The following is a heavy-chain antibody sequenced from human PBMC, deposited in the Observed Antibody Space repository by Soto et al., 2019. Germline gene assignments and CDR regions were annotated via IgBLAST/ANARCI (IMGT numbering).Heavy chain of an antibody. V-gene: IGHV4-4*07. J-gene: IGHJ5*02. Sequence: PSETLSLTCTASGGSISSYYWSWIRQPAGKGLEWIGRIYTSGSTNYNPSLKSRVTMSVDTSKNQFSLKLSSMTSADTAVYYRATGGVGFGEFLGWFDRWDQVTLVTVSS. CDR1: GGSISSYY. CDR3: ATGGVGFGEFLGWFDR. CDR2: IYTSGST. D-gene: IGHD3-10*01.